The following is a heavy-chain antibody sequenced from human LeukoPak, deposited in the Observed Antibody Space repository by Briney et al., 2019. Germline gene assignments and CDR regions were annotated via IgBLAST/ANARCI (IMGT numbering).Heavy chain of an antibody. CDR2: IQGEAYGGAT. J-gene: IGHJ4*02. V-gene: IGHV3-49*04. D-gene: IGHD2-2*01. CDR1: GFTFGDYA. CDR3: TRGPHPRCSSSGCYLDY. Sequence: GGALRLSCTTPGFTFGDYAMSWVRPAPGKGVGWVGFIQGEAYGGATEYAASVKGRFSISRDDSKSIANLQMNNLKTEDTAVYYCTRGPHPRCSSSGCYLDYWGQGTLVTVSS.